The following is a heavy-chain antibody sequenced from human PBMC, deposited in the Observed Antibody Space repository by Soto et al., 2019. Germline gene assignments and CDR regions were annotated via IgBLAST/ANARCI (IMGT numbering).Heavy chain of an antibody. D-gene: IGHD3-3*01. J-gene: IGHJ6*02. CDR1: GYTFTSYA. CDR3: ARDPGDFWSGYYLAQNYYCMDV. CDR2: INAGNGNT. V-gene: IGHV1-3*01. Sequence: QVQLVQSGAEVKKPGASVKVSCKASGYTFTSYAMHWVRQAPGQRLEWMGWINAGNGNTKYSQKCQRRVPITGDTSASTAYMELSSLRPEDTAVYYCARDPGDFWSGYYLAQNYYCMDVWGQGTTVTVSS.